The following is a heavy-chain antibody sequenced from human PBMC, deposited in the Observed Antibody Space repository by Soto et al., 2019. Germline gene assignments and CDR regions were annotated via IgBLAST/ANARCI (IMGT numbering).Heavy chain of an antibody. Sequence: PGGSLRLSCAASGFTFSSYAMSWVRQAPGKGLEWVSAISGSGGSTYYADSVKGRFTISRDNSKNTLYLQMNSLRAEDTAVYYCAKVAIFGVVIYGAFDIWGQGTMVTVS. J-gene: IGHJ3*02. CDR2: ISGSGGST. D-gene: IGHD3-3*01. V-gene: IGHV3-23*01. CDR1: GFTFSSYA. CDR3: AKVAIFGVVIYGAFDI.